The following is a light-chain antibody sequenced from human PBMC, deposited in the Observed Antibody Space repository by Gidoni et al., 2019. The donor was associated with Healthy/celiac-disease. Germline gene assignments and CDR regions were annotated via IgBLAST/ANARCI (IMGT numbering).Light chain of an antibody. CDR2: DAS. V-gene: IGKV1-33*01. CDR3: QQYDNLPWT. CDR1: QAISNY. J-gene: IGKJ1*01. Sequence: DSQMTQSPSSLSASVGDRVTITCQASQAISNYLNWYQQTPGKAPKLLIYDASNLDTVVPSRFSGSGSATDFTFTISRLQPEDIATYYCQQYDNLPWTFGQGTKVEIK.